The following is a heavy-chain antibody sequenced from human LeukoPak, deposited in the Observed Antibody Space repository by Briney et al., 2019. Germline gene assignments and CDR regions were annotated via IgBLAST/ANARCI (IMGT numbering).Heavy chain of an antibody. J-gene: IGHJ5*02. D-gene: IGHD2-2*01. V-gene: IGHV1-2*06. Sequence: ASVKVSCKASGYTFTGYYMHWVRQAPGQGLEWKGRINPNSGGTNYAQKFQGRVTMTRDTSISTAYTELSRLRSDDTAVYYCARETDCSSTSCYVVGFDPWGQGTLVTVSS. CDR2: INPNSGGT. CDR3: ARETDCSSTSCYVVGFDP. CDR1: GYTFTGYY.